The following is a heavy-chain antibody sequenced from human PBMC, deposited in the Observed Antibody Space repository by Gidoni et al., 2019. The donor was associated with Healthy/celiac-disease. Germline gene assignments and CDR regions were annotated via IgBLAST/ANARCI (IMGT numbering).Heavy chain of an antibody. CDR2: INPNSGGT. D-gene: IGHD1-26*01. J-gene: IGHJ4*02. Sequence: QVQLVQSGAEVKKPGSSVKVSCQASGYTFTGYYMHWVRQAPGQGLEWMGWINPNSGGTNYAQKFQGRVTMTRDTSISTAYMELSRLRSDDTAVYYCARVRAFIVGAPSRYPFDYWGQGTLVTVSS. CDR3: ARVRAFIVGAPSRYPFDY. V-gene: IGHV1-2*02. CDR1: GYTFTGYY.